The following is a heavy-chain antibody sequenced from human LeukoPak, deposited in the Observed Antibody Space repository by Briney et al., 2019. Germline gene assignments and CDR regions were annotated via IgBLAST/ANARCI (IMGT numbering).Heavy chain of an antibody. CDR2: IKEDGSEK. V-gene: IGHV3-7*01. J-gene: IGHJ5*02. CDR1: GFTFSSFW. D-gene: IGHD2-2*01. Sequence: GGSLRLSCAASGFTFSSFWMSWVRQAPGKGLEWVANIKEDGSEKYYVDSVKGRFTSSRDNGKNSLYLQMNSLRAEDTAVYYCARSGVVVPAAPVRFDPRGQGTLVTVSS. CDR3: ARSGVVVPAAPVRFDP.